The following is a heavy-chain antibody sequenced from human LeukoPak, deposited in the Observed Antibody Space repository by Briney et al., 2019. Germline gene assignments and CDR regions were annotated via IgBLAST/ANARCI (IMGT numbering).Heavy chain of an antibody. CDR1: GGSFSGYY. CDR3: ARRKLYYYDSSGYYY. CDR2: INHSGST. Sequence: SETLSLTCTVYGGSFSGYYWSWIRQPPGKGLEWIGEINHSGSTNYNPSLKSRVTISVDTSKNQFSLKLSSVTAADTAVYYCARRKLYYYDSSGYYYWGQGTLVTVSS. D-gene: IGHD3-22*01. V-gene: IGHV4-34*01. J-gene: IGHJ4*02.